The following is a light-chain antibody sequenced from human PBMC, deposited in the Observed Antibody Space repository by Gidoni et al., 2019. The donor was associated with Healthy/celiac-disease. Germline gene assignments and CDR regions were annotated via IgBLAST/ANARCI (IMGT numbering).Light chain of an antibody. CDR3: QQSYSIPWT. CDR2: AAS. CDR1: QSISNY. Sequence: DIQMTQSPSSLSASVGDRVTITCRASQSISNYLNWYQQKPGKAPKLLIYAASSLQSGVPSRFSGSGSGADFTLIISSLQPEDLAVYFCQQSYSIPWTFXQXTKVEIK. V-gene: IGKV1-39*01. J-gene: IGKJ1*01.